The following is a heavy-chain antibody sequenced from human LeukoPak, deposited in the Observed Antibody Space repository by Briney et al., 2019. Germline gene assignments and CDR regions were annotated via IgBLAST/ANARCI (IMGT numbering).Heavy chain of an antibody. Sequence: GGSLRLSCAASGFTFSGAAMHWVRQASGKGLEWVGHIRSKANSYATAYAASVKGRFTISRDDSKNTAYLQMTGLKTEDTAVYYCIHYGSGSYSTDYWGQGTLVTVSS. CDR3: IHYGSGSYSTDY. CDR2: IRSKANSYAT. CDR1: GFTFSGAA. J-gene: IGHJ4*02. V-gene: IGHV3-73*01. D-gene: IGHD3-10*01.